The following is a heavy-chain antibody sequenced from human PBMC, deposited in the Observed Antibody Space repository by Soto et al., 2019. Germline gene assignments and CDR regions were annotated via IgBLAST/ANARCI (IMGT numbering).Heavy chain of an antibody. CDR1: GFTFSSFG. V-gene: IGHV3-30*18. CDR2: ISYDGSNK. Sequence: QSGGSLRLSCAASGFTFSSFGIHWVRQAPGKGLEWVAVISYDGSNKYYADSVKGRFTISRDNSKNTLYLQMNSLRAEDTAVYYCAKVHSGEDYYGMDVWGQGTTVTVSS. CDR3: AKVHSGEDYYGMDV. J-gene: IGHJ6*02. D-gene: IGHD3-10*01.